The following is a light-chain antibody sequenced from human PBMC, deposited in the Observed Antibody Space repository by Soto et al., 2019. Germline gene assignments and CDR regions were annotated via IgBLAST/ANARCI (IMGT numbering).Light chain of an antibody. CDR3: SSYTSSSTVV. V-gene: IGLV2-14*01. Sequence: QSALTQPASVSGCPGQSITISCTGTSSDVGGYNYVTWYQQHPGKAPKLMIYDVSNRPSGVSTRFSGSKSGNTASLTISGLHAEDEADYYCSSYTSSSTVVFGGGTKLTVL. CDR2: DVS. CDR1: SSDVGGYNY. J-gene: IGLJ2*01.